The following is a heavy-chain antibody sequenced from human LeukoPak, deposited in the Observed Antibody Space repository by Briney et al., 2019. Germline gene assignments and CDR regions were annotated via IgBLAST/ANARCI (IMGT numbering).Heavy chain of an antibody. D-gene: IGHD3-22*01. J-gene: IGHJ4*02. CDR2: INHSGST. Sequence: PSETLSLTCAVYGGSFSGYYWSWTRQPPGKGLEWIGEINHSGSTNYNPSLKSRVTISVDTSKNQFSLKLSSVTAADTAVYYCARSYYYDSSTFDYWGQGTLVTVSS. CDR3: ARSYYYDSSTFDY. CDR1: GGSFSGYY. V-gene: IGHV4-34*01.